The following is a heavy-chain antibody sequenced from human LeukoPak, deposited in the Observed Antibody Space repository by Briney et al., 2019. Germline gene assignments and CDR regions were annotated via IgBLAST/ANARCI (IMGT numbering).Heavy chain of an antibody. CDR1: SFTFDDYA. CDR2: ISGDGGNT. J-gene: IGHJ4*02. V-gene: IGHV3-43*02. Sequence: GGSLRLSCATSSFTFDDYAMLWVRQAPGKALEWVSLISGDGGNTYYADSVKGRYTIARDNSKNALYLQIKRMRTEDTALYYCEKDSEFFEVDNCDYWGQGTLVTVSS. CDR3: EKDSEFFEVDNCDY. D-gene: IGHD3-3*01.